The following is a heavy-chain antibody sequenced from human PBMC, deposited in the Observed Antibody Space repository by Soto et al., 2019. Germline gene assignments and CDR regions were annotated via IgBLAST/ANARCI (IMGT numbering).Heavy chain of an antibody. Sequence: SETLSLTCTVSGASISGFYWSWIRKSAGKGLEWIGRIYATGTTDYNPSLKSRVMLSVDTSKKQFSLKLRSVTAADTAVYYCVRDGTKTLRDWFDPWGQGISVTVS. CDR1: GASISGFY. CDR2: IYATGTT. D-gene: IGHD1-1*01. V-gene: IGHV4-4*07. J-gene: IGHJ5*02. CDR3: VRDGTKTLRDWFDP.